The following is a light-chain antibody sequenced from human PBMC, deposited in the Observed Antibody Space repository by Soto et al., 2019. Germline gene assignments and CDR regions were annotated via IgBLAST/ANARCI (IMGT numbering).Light chain of an antibody. CDR2: ATS. V-gene: IGKV1-27*01. Sequence: DIQMTQFPSSLSASVGDRVTITCRASQAISKYVAWYQQKPGKVPKLLIYATSTLHSEVPSRFSASGSGTDFTLTISSLQPEDVATYYCQKHSTAPWTFGQGTKVDIK. CDR3: QKHSTAPWT. J-gene: IGKJ1*01. CDR1: QAISKY.